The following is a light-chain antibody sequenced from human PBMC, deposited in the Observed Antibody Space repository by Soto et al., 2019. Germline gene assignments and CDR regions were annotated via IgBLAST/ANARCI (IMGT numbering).Light chain of an antibody. CDR1: QAVSNY. CDR3: QQLSRYPLT. J-gene: IGKJ4*01. Sequence: DIQLTQSPSVLSASVGDTVTITCRASQAVSNYLAWYQQKPGKAPDLLLYSASTLQSGVPSRFSGSGSETEFSLTIRTLLPEDFATYYCQQLSRYPLTFGGGTKVDIK. V-gene: IGKV1-9*01. CDR2: SAS.